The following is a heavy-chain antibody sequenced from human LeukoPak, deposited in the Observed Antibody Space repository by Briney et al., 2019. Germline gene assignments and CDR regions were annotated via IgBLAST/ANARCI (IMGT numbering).Heavy chain of an antibody. J-gene: IGHJ4*02. CDR3: AKPLRFLKDYFDY. CDR1: GFTFSSYA. CDR2: ISGSGGST. D-gene: IGHD3-3*01. Sequence: GASLRLSCAASGFTFSSYAMGWVRQAPGKGLEWVSAISGSGGSTYYADSVKGRFTISRDNSKNTLYLQMNSLRAEDTAVYYCAKPLRFLKDYFDYWGQGTLVTVSS. V-gene: IGHV3-23*01.